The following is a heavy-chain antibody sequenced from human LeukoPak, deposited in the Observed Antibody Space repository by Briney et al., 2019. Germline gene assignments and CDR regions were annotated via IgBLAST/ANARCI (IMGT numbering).Heavy chain of an antibody. V-gene: IGHV4-4*07. Sequence: SETLSLTCTVSGGSISSYYWRWFRQPAGKGLEWIGRIYITGSTNYNPSLKSRVTISIDKSQSQFSLKLSSVTAADTAVYYCARSGGDFWSGSFGYLDYWGQGTLVTVSS. CDR1: GGSISSYY. D-gene: IGHD3-3*01. CDR2: IYITGST. J-gene: IGHJ4*02. CDR3: ARSGGDFWSGSFGYLDY.